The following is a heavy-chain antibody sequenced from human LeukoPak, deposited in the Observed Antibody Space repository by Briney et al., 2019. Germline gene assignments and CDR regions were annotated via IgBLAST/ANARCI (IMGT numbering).Heavy chain of an antibody. Sequence: SETLSLTCTVSGGSISSSSYYWGWIRHPPGKGLEWIGSIYYSGSTYYNPSLKSRVTISVDTSKNQFSLKLSSVTAADTAVYYCGYGGNAFDIWGQGTMVTVSS. J-gene: IGHJ3*02. CDR2: IYYSGST. V-gene: IGHV4-39*07. CDR3: GYGGNAFDI. D-gene: IGHD4-23*01. CDR1: GGSISSSSYY.